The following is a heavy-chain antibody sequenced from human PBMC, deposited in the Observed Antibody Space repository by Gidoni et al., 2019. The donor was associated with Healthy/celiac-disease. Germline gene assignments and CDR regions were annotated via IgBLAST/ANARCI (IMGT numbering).Heavy chain of an antibody. J-gene: IGHJ3*02. D-gene: IGHD3-22*01. V-gene: IGHV4-59*01. CDR1: GGSISSYY. Sequence: QVQLQESGPGLVKPSETLSLTCTVSGGSISSYYWSWIRQPPGKGLEWIGYIYYSGSTNYNPSLKSRVTISVDTSKNQFSLKLSSVTAADTAVYYCARGGVPHSHYYETTWGAFDIWGQGTMVTVSS. CDR2: IYYSGST. CDR3: ARGGVPHSHYYETTWGAFDI.